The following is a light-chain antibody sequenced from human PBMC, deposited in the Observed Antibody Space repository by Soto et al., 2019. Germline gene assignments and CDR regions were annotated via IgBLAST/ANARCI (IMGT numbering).Light chain of an antibody. V-gene: IGKV1-39*01. J-gene: IGKJ1*01. CDR1: QSISSY. CDR2: AAS. Sequence: DIQMTQSPSSLSASVGDRVTITCRASQSISSYLNWYQQKPGKAPKLLIYAASSLQSGVPSRFSGSGSGTDFTLTISSMQPDDFATFYCQQYNGYSRTFGQGTKVDIK. CDR3: QQYNGYSRT.